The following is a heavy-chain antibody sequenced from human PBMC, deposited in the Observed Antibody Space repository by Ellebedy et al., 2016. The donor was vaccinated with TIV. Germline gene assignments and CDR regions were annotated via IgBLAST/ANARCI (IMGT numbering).Heavy chain of an antibody. CDR2: INHSGST. V-gene: IGHV4-39*07. CDR3: ARGRTVTNWFDP. J-gene: IGHJ5*02. Sequence: SETLSLXXTVPGGSISSSSYYWGWIRQPPGKGLEWIGEINHSGSTNYNPSLKSRVTISVDTSKNQFSLKLSSVTAADTAVYYCARGRTVTNWFDPWGQGTLVTVSS. D-gene: IGHD4-17*01. CDR1: GGSISSSSYY.